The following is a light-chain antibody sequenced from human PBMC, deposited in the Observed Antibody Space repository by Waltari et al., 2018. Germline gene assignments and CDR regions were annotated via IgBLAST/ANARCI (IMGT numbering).Light chain of an antibody. J-gene: IGKJ1*01. CDR2: AAS. CDR3: LQDYNYPRT. V-gene: IGKV1-6*01. Sequence: AIQMTQSPSSLSASVGDIVNITCRASQGIRKDLGWYQQKPGKAPNLLIYAASSLQSGVPSRFSGSGSGTDFTLTISSLQPEDFATYYCLQDYNYPRTFGQGTKVEIK. CDR1: QGIRKD.